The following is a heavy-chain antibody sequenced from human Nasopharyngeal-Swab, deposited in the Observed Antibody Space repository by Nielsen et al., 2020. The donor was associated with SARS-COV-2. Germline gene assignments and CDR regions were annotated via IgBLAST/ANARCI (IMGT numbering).Heavy chain of an antibody. Sequence: ASVKVSCKASVYTFTNYSMNWVRQSPGQGLEWMGIINPSGGSATYAQRFQGKVTMTRDTSTSTVFMELSSLKSEDTAVYYCARDRYGSGSFLGYWGQGTLVTVSS. V-gene: IGHV1-46*01. D-gene: IGHD3-10*01. J-gene: IGHJ4*02. CDR3: ARDRYGSGSFLGY. CDR2: INPSGGSA. CDR1: VYTFTNYS.